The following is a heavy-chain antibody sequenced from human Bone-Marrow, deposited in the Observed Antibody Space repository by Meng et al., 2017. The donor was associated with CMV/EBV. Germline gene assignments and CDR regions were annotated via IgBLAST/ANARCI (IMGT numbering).Heavy chain of an antibody. CDR2: ISSSSSTI. CDR3: ASDIVVVPAGADYFDY. Sequence: GESLKISCAASGFTFSSYSMNWVRQAPGKGLEWVSYISSSSSTIYYADSVKGRFTISRDNSKNTLYLQMNSLRAEDTAVYYCASDIVVVPAGADYFDYWGQGTLVTVSS. J-gene: IGHJ4*02. V-gene: IGHV3-48*01. D-gene: IGHD2-2*01. CDR1: GFTFSSYS.